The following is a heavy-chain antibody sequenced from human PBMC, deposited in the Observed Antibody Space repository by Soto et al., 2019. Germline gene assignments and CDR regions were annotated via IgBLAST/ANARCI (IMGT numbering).Heavy chain of an antibody. J-gene: IGHJ6*02. CDR2: ISAYSGNT. CDR1: GYTFTSYG. V-gene: IGHV1-18*01. CDR3: ARDGCSSTSCYFGYYYGMDV. Sequence: GASVKVSCKASGYTFTSYGISWVRQAPGQGLEWMGWISAYSGNTNYAQKLQGRVTMTTDTSTSTAYMELRSLRSDDTAVYYCARDGCSSTSCYFGYYYGMDVWGQGTTVTVSS. D-gene: IGHD2-2*01.